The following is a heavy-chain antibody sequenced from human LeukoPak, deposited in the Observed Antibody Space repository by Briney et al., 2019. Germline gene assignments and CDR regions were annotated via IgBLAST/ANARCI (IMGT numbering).Heavy chain of an antibody. J-gene: IGHJ4*02. Sequence: GGSLRLSCAASGYSFSNDAMSWVRQAPGKGLEWMTTIWYDGNNKYYADSVKGRFAISRDNSKNTLYVQMSSLRVEDMAVYYCARDSRAYGSGATIDSWGQGTLATVSS. CDR2: IWYDGNNK. D-gene: IGHD2-15*01. CDR1: GYSFSNDA. V-gene: IGHV3-33*08. CDR3: ARDSRAYGSGATIDS.